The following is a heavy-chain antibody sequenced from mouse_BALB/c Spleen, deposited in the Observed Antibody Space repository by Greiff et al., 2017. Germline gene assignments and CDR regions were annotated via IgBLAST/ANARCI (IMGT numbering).Heavy chain of an antibody. D-gene: IGHD2-1*01. CDR3: ARSGNYVWFAY. V-gene: IGHV2-4-1*01. Sequence: QVQLQQSGPGLVQPSQSLSITCTVSGFSLTSYGVYWVRQSPGKGLEWLGVICSGGSTDYNAAFISRLSISKDNSKSQVFFKMNSLQADDTAIYYCARSGNYVWFAYWGQGTLVTVSA. CDR2: ICSGGST. CDR1: GFSLTSYG. J-gene: IGHJ3*01.